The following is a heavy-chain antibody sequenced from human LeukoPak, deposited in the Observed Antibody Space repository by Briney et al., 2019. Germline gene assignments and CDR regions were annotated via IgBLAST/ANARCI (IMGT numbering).Heavy chain of an antibody. CDR2: ISSSSSHI. V-gene: IGHV3-21*01. CDR1: GFTFSSYT. D-gene: IGHD2-8*02. CDR3: ARVVPGTGFFY. J-gene: IGHJ4*02. Sequence: PGGSLRLSCAASGFTFSSYTMNWVRQAPGKGLEWVSSISSSSSHIYYADSVKGRFTISRDNAKNSLYLQMYSLRAEGTAVYYCARVVPGTGFFYWGQGTLVTVSS.